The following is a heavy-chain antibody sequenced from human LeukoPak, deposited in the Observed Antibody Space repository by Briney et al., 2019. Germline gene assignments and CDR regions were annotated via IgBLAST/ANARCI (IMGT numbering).Heavy chain of an antibody. Sequence: GGSLRLSCAASGFTFSSYGMHWVRQAPGKGLEWVTFIRYDGSNKYYADSVQGRFTISRDNSKNTLYLQMSRLRGEDTAVYYCAKDTGSPVYYYYMDVWGKGTTVTVSS. J-gene: IGHJ6*03. D-gene: IGHD2-8*02. CDR2: IRYDGSNK. V-gene: IGHV3-30*02. CDR1: GFTFSSYG. CDR3: AKDTGSPVYYYYMDV.